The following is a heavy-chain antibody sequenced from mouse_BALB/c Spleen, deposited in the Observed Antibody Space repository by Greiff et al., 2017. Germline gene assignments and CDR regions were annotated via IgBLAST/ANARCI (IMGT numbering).Heavy chain of an antibody. CDR2: IYPGNSDT. CDR1: GYTFTSYW. Sequence: EVQLQQSGTVLARPGASVKMSCKASGYTFTSYWMHWVKQRPGQGLEWIGAIYPGNSDTSYNQKFKGKAKLTAVTSTSTAYMELSSLTNEDSAVYYCTRGGNFYYGSSGAMDYWGQGTSVTVSS. V-gene: IGHV1-5*01. D-gene: IGHD1-1*01. J-gene: IGHJ4*01. CDR3: TRGGNFYYGSSGAMDY.